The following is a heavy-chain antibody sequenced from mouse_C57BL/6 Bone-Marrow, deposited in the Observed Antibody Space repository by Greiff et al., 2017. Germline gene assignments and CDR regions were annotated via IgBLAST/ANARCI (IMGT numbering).Heavy chain of an antibody. V-gene: IGHV2-9-1*01. Sequence: VQLVESGPGLVAPSQSLSITCTVSGFSLTSYAISWVRQPPGKGLEWLGVIWPGGGTNYNSALKSRLSISKDNSKSQVFLKMNSLQTDDTARYYCARKGQAPRAMDYWGQGTSVTVSS. D-gene: IGHD3-2*02. J-gene: IGHJ4*01. CDR3: ARKGQAPRAMDY. CDR2: IWPGGGT. CDR1: GFSLTSYA.